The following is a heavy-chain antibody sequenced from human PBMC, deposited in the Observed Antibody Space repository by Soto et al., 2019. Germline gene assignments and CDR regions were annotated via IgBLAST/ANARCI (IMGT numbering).Heavy chain of an antibody. J-gene: IGHJ4*02. CDR3: ARDPPPPDY. V-gene: IGHV1-69*05. CDR1: GGTFSSYA. CDR2: IIPIFGTA. Sequence: QVQLVQSGAEVKKPGSSVKVSCKASGGTFSSYAISWVRQAPGQGLEWMGGIIPIFGTANYAQKLQGRVTMTTDTSTSTVYMELRSLRSDDTAVYYCARDPPPPDYWGQGTLATVSS.